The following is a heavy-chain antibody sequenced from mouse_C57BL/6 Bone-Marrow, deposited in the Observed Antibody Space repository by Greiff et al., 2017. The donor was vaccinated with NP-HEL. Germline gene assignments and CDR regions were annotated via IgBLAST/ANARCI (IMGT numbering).Heavy chain of an antibody. CDR1: GFTFSDYY. CDR3: ARDWDFDY. CDR2: INYDGSST. Sequence: DVKLVESEGGLVQPGSSMKLSCTASGFTFSDYYMAWVRQVPEKGLEWVANINYDGSSTYYLDSLKSRFIISRDNAKNILYLQMSSLKSEDTATYYCARDWDFDYWGQGTTLTVSS. V-gene: IGHV5-16*01. J-gene: IGHJ2*01.